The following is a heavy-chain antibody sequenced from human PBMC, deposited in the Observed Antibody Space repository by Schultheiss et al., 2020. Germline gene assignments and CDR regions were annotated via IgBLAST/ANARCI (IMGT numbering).Heavy chain of an antibody. Sequence: SVKVSCKASGGTFSSYAISWVRQAPGQGLEWMGRIIPNLGIANYAQKFQGRVTITADKSTSTAYMELSSLRSEDTAVYYCARDLSIAAAGTNPEYYFDYWGQGTLVTVSS. V-gene: IGHV1-69*04. D-gene: IGHD6-13*01. CDR3: ARDLSIAAAGTNPEYYFDY. CDR2: IIPNLGIA. CDR1: GGTFSSYA. J-gene: IGHJ4*02.